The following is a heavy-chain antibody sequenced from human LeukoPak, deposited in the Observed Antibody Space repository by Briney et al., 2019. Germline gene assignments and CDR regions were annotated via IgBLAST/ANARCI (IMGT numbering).Heavy chain of an antibody. D-gene: IGHD2-2*01. CDR2: FDPVDAET. CDR3: AIEYTSRLQY. Sequence: GASVKVSCKVSGNSLTELSMHWVRQAPEKGLEWMGGFDPVDAETIYAQKFQGRVTTTEDTSTDTAYMELSGLRSEDTAVYYCAIEYTSRLQYWGQGTLVTVSS. J-gene: IGHJ4*02. CDR1: GNSLTELS. V-gene: IGHV1-24*01.